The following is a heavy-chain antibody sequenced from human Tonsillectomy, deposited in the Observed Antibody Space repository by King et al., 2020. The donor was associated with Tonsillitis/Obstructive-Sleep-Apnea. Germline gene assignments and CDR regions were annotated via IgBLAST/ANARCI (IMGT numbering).Heavy chain of an antibody. CDR3: ARLDIAVVPAAMSDAXXX. J-gene: IGHJ3*02. Sequence: VQLQQWGAGLLKPSETLSVTCAVYGGSFSGYYWSWIRQPPGKGLEWIGEINHSGSTNYNPSLKSRVTISLDMSKNQFSLKLTSVTAADTAVYYCARLDIAVVPAAMSDAXXXXGQGTMVSVSS. CDR1: GGSFSGYY. CDR2: INHSGST. D-gene: IGHD2-2*03. V-gene: IGHV4-34*01.